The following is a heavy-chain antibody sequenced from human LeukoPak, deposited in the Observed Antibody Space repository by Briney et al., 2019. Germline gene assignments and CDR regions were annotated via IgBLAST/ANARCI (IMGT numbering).Heavy chain of an antibody. D-gene: IGHD3-10*01. V-gene: IGHV3-30*03. CDR3: ARSMVRGVSYYYYGMDV. Sequence: GGSLRLSCAASGFTFSSYGMHWVRQAPGKGLEWVAVISYDGSNKYYADSVKGRFTISRDNSKNTLYLQMNSLRAEDTAVYYCARSMVRGVSYYYYGMDVWGQGTTVTVSS. J-gene: IGHJ6*02. CDR1: GFTFSSYG. CDR2: ISYDGSNK.